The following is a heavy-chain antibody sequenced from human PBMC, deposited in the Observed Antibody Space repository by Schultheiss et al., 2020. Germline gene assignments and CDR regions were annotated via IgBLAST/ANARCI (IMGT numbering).Heavy chain of an antibody. CDR2: ISGRGDSS. V-gene: IGHV3-23*01. J-gene: IGHJ4*02. CDR3: ARDYYDYIWGSYLLFDY. CDR1: GFTFSKYA. D-gene: IGHD3-16*02. Sequence: GGSLRLSCDASGFTFSKYAMHWVRQAPGRGLEWVSTISGRGDSSDYADSVKGRFTISRDNSKDTLYLQMNILRAEDTALYYCARDYYDYIWGSYLLFDYWGQGTLVTVSS.